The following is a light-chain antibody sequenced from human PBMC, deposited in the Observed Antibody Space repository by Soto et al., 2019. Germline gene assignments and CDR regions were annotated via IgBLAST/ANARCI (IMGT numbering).Light chain of an antibody. V-gene: IGKV3-20*01. Sequence: EIVLTQSPGTLSLSPGERATLSCRASQSFSSNFLAWYQQKPGQTPRLLIYGASNRATGIPDRFNGSGSGTDFTLTISRLEPEDFAVYYCQQYDSSPRTFGQGTKVDIK. J-gene: IGKJ1*01. CDR3: QQYDSSPRT. CDR1: QSFSSNF. CDR2: GAS.